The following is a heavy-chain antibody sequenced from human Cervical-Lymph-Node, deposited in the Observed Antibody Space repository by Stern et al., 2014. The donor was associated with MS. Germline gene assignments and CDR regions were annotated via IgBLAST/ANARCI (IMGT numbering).Heavy chain of an antibody. V-gene: IGHV1-69*19. J-gene: IGHJ4*02. CDR2: IMPLFGTA. CDR3: ARHQAGIAPN. Sequence: VQLVESGAEVKRPESSVKVSCKASGGSLSTLAINWVRQAPGQGLEWVGGIMPLFGTANYAQKFKGRITITADESTSKVYMELSSLKSEDTAIYFCARHQAGIAPNWGQGTLVTVTS. CDR1: GGSLSTLA. D-gene: IGHD6-13*01.